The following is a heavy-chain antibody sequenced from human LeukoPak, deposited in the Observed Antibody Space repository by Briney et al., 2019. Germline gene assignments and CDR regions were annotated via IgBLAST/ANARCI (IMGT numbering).Heavy chain of an antibody. CDR1: GGSISSYY. Sequence: PSETLSLTCTVSGGSISSYYWSWLRQPPGKGLEWVGYIYYSGSTNYTPSLQSCVTIPVHTSKNQFSLKLSSVTAADTAVYYCARVGGWNYYGSGSYFDYWGQGTLVTVSS. CDR3: ARVGGWNYYGSGSYFDY. V-gene: IGHV4-59*01. D-gene: IGHD3-10*01. CDR2: IYYSGST. J-gene: IGHJ4*02.